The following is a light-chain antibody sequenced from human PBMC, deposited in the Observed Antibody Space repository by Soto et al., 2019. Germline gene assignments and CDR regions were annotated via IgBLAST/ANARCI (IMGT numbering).Light chain of an antibody. V-gene: IGLV3-9*01. J-gene: IGLJ3*02. CDR2: RDT. CDR3: QVWDSSTVV. Sequence: SYELTQPLSVSVALGQTARITCGGTNIGSKNVHWYQLNPGQAPVLVIYRDTNRPSGVPERFSGSNSGNTATLAISGAQVGDDADYYCQVWDSSTVVFGGGTKLTVL. CDR1: NIGSKN.